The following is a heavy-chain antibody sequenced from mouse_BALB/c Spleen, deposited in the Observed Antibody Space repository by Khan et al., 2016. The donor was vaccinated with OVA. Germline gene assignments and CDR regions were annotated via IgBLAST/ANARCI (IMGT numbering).Heavy chain of an antibody. Sequence: VQLQESGAELVRPGVSVKISCKGSGYTFTDYAMHWVKQSHAKSLEWIGVISTYYGDVDYSQKFKGKATITVDRSSSTAYMELARLTSEDSAIYYWARGGKFAYWGQGTLVTVSA. J-gene: IGHJ3*01. CDR3: ARGGKFAY. V-gene: IGHV1S137*01. CDR2: ISTYYGDV. D-gene: IGHD1-1*02. CDR1: GYTFTDYA.